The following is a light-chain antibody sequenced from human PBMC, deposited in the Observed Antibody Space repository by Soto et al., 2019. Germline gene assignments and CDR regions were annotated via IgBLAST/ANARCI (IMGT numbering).Light chain of an antibody. V-gene: IGKV3-20*01. Sequence: EIVLTQSPGTLSLSPEQRATLSCRASQSVSSSYLAWYQQKPGQAPWLLISGASSRATGIPDRFSGSGSGTDFTLTISRLEPEDFAVYYCQQYGSSPAITFGQGTRLEIK. CDR2: GAS. CDR3: QQYGSSPAIT. CDR1: QSVSSSY. J-gene: IGKJ5*01.